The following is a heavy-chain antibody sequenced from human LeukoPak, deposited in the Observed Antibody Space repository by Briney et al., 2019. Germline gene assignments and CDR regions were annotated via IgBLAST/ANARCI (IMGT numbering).Heavy chain of an antibody. CDR3: ARDRSQYYDILTGINWFDP. J-gene: IGHJ5*02. D-gene: IGHD3-9*01. Sequence: PGGSLRLPCAASGFTFSDYYMSWIRQAPGKGLEWVSYISSSGSTIYYADSVKGRFTISRDNAKNSLYLQMNSLRAEDTAVYYCARDRSQYYDILTGINWFDPWGRGTLVTVSS. CDR1: GFTFSDYY. CDR2: ISSSGSTI. V-gene: IGHV3-11*04.